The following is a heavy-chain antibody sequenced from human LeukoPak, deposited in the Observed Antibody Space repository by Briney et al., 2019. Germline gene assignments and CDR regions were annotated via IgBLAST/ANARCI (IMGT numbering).Heavy chain of an antibody. CDR2: IYYSGSI. J-gene: IGHJ4*02. D-gene: IGHD5-18*01. Sequence: SETLSLTCTVSGGSISSSSYYWGWIRQPPGKGLEWIGSIYYSGSIYYNPSLKSRITISVDTSKNRFSLKLSSVTAADTAVYYCASQRGYSYGTVSWGRGTLVTVSS. V-gene: IGHV4-39*01. CDR1: GGSISSSSYY. CDR3: ASQRGYSYGTVS.